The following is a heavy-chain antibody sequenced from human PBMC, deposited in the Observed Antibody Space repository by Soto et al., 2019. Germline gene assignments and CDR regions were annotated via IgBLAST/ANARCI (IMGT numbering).Heavy chain of an antibody. CDR3: ARRERAAGTDWWFDP. CDR2: IYYSGST. CDR1: GGSISSSSCH. D-gene: IGHD6-13*01. J-gene: IGHJ5*02. V-gene: IGHV4-39*01. Sequence: SETLSLTCTVSGGSISSSSCHWGWIRQPPGKGLEWIGSIYYSGSTYYSPSLKSRVTISVDTSKNQFSLELSSVTAADPAVYYCARRERAAGTDWWFDPWGQGTLVTVSS.